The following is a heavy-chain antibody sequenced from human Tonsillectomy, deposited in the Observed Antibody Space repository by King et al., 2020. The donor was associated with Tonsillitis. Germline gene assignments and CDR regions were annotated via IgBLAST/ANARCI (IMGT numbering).Heavy chain of an antibody. CDR3: ARGPPFDY. Sequence: QVQLQESGPGLVKPSETLSLTCTVSGGPVSSYYWTWIRQPAGKGLEWIGRIYSSGNTNYNPSLKSRVTMSVDTAKNQFSLKLRSVTAADTAVYYCARGPPFDYWGRGTLVTVSS. V-gene: IGHV4-4*07. CDR2: IYSSGNT. J-gene: IGHJ4*02. CDR1: GGPVSSYY.